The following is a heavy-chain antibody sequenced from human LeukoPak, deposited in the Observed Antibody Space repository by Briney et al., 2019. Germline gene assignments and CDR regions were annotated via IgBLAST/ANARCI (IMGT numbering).Heavy chain of an antibody. D-gene: IGHD3-22*01. CDR3: AKLAYDSSGSCTAYFDY. Sequence: GGSLRLSCAASGFTFSSYAMSWVRQAPGKGLEWVSAISGSGGSTYYADSVKGRFTISRDNSKNTLYLQMNSLRAEDTAVYYCAKLAYDSSGSCTAYFDYWGQGTLVTVSS. V-gene: IGHV3-23*01. J-gene: IGHJ4*02. CDR1: GFTFSSYA. CDR2: ISGSGGST.